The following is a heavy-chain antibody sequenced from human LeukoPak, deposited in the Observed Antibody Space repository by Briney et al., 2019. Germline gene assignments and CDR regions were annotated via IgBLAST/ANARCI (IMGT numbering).Heavy chain of an antibody. CDR1: GGSISSSSYY. CDR2: IYYSGST. V-gene: IGHV4-39*07. Sequence: PSETLSLTCTVSGGSISSSSYYWGWIRQPPGKGLEWIGCIYYSGSTYYNPSLKSRVTISVDTSKNQFSLKLSSVTAADTVVYYCARDLKSCSGGSCSPPGVNYYMDVWGKGTTVTVSS. D-gene: IGHD2-15*01. J-gene: IGHJ6*03. CDR3: ARDLKSCSGGSCSPPGVNYYMDV.